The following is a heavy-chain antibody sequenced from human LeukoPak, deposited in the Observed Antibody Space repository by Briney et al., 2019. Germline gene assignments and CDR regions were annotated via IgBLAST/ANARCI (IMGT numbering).Heavy chain of an antibody. D-gene: IGHD3-10*01. J-gene: IGHJ3*02. CDR1: GFTVSSDY. CDR2: IYSSSIT. CDR3: ARGRGAANDAFDS. Sequence: GGSLRLSCAASGFTVSSDYMSWVRQAPGKGLEWVSVIYSSSITSYADSVKGRFTISRHNSKNTLYLQMNSLRADDTAVYYCARGRGAANDAFDSWGQGTMGTVSA. V-gene: IGHV3-53*04.